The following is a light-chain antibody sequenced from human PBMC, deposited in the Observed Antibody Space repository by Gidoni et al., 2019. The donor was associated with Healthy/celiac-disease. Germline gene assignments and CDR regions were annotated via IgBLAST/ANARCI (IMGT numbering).Light chain of an antibody. CDR3: QQRSNWPPVT. J-gene: IGKJ4*01. Sequence: EIVSTQSPPTLSLSPGERATLSCRASQSIISYLAWYQQKPGQAPRLLIYDASNSATGIPARFSGSGSGTDFTLTISSLEPEDFAVYYCQQRSNWPPVTFGGGTKVEIK. CDR1: QSIISY. V-gene: IGKV3-11*01. CDR2: DAS.